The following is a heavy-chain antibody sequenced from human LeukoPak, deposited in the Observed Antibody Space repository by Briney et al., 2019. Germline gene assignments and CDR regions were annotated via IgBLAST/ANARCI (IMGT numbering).Heavy chain of an antibody. CDR2: ISGGGDGT. CDR3: ARDGLDYGGNPFDY. J-gene: IGHJ4*02. Sequence: GSLRLSCAASGFTFSNYAMNWVRQAPGKGLEWVSSISGGGDGTHYADSVKGRFTISRDNSKNTLYLQMNSLRAEDTAVYYCARDGLDYGGNPFDYWGQGTLVTVSS. D-gene: IGHD4-23*01. V-gene: IGHV3-23*01. CDR1: GFTFSNYA.